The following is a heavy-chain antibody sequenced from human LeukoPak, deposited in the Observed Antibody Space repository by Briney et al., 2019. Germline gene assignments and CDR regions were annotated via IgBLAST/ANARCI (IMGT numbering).Heavy chain of an antibody. Sequence: PGGSLRLSCAASGFTFSSYAMHWVRQAPGKGLEWVAVIWYDGSNKYYTDSVKGRFTISRDNSKNTLYLQMNSLRAEDTAVYYCARGQWLVEGNWFDPWGQGTLVTVSS. V-gene: IGHV3-33*08. J-gene: IGHJ5*02. CDR2: IWYDGSNK. CDR3: ARGQWLVEGNWFDP. D-gene: IGHD6-19*01. CDR1: GFTFSSYA.